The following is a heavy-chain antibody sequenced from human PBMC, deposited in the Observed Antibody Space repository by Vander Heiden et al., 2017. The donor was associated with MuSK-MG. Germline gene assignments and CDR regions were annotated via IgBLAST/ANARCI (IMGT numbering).Heavy chain of an antibody. Sequence: EVQLVESGGGLVQPGGSLRLACAASGFTFSSHYMNWVRQAPGKGPEWLSHISSSSSIIKYADSVKGRFTISRDNAKNSLYLQMNSLRAEDTAVYYCARYSGSDSRGFDYWGQGTLVTVSS. CDR1: GFTFSSHY. V-gene: IGHV3-48*01. CDR2: ISSSSSII. D-gene: IGHD5-12*01. J-gene: IGHJ4*02. CDR3: ARYSGSDSRGFDY.